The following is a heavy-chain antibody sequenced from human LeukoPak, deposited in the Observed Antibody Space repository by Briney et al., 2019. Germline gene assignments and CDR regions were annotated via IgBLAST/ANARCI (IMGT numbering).Heavy chain of an antibody. D-gene: IGHD3-3*01. CDR3: ARARTYYDFWSGYYRAFDY. CDR2: INWNGGST. V-gene: IGHV3-20*04. CDR1: GFTFDDYG. Sequence: GGSLRLSCAASGFTFDDYGMSWVRPAPGKGLEWVSGINWNGGSTGYADSLKGRFTISRDNAKNSLYLQMNSLRAEDTALYYCARARTYYDFWSGYYRAFDYWGQGTLVTVSS. J-gene: IGHJ4*02.